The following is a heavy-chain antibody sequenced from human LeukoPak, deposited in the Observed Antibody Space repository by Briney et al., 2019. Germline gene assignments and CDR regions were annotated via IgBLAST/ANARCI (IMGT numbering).Heavy chain of an antibody. CDR3: AGARHGDYRWDY. CDR2: IHSADSNT. J-gene: IGHJ4*02. Sequence: GESLKISCQGSGYIFTNYWIGWVHQMPGKGLEWMGIIHSADSNTKYSPSFQGQVTISADKSISTAYLQWSGLKASDTAMYYCAGARHGDYRWDYWGQGTLVTVSS. CDR1: GYIFTNYW. D-gene: IGHD4-17*01. V-gene: IGHV5-51*07.